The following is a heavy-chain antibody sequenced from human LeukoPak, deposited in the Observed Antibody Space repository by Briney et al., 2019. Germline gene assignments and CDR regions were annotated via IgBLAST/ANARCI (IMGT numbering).Heavy chain of an antibody. D-gene: IGHD6-19*01. V-gene: IGHV3-7*01. Sequence: GGSLRLSCAASGFTFSSYGMHWVRQAPGKGLEWVANIEQDGSEKNYVDSVKGRFTISRDNGENSLYLQMNSLRVEDTGVYYCVGGIGWLPDYWGQGTLVTVSS. CDR3: VGGIGWLPDY. CDR1: GFTFSSYG. J-gene: IGHJ4*02. CDR2: IEQDGSEK.